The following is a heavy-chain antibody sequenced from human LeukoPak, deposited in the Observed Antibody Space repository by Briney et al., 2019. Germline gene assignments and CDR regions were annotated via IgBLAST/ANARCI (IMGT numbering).Heavy chain of an antibody. V-gene: IGHV3-20*04. CDR2: IHWNGGST. CDR1: GFTFDDYG. CDR3: AREKPFYDSSGYYYPIAFDY. J-gene: IGHJ4*02. D-gene: IGHD3-22*01. Sequence: GGSLRLSCAASGFTFDDYGMSWVRQAPGKGLEWISGIHWNGGSTGYADSVKGRFTIARDNAKNSLYLQMNSLRAEDTALYYCAREKPFYDSSGYYYPIAFDYWGQGTLVTVSS.